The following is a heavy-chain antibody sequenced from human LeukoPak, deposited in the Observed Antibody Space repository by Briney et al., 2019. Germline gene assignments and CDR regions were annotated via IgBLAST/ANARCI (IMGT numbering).Heavy chain of an antibody. CDR1: EFTVSVKY. J-gene: IGHJ4*02. V-gene: IGHV3-53*01. CDR2: IYSGGST. D-gene: IGHD5/OR15-5a*01. Sequence: GGSLRLSCAASEFTVSVKYMSWVRQAPGKGLEWVSVIYSGGSTYYADSVKGRFTISRDNAKNSLYLQMNSLRAEDTAVYYCARENDVVLSVDYWGQGTLVTVSS. CDR3: ARENDVVLSVDY.